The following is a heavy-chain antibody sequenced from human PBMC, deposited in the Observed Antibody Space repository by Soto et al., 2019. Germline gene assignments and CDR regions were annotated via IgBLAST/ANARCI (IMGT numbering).Heavy chain of an antibody. J-gene: IGHJ4*02. CDR1: GFTFSSYN. CDR2: ISSSSSYI. CDR3: ARDQCSGGNCYPYFDF. D-gene: IGHD2-15*01. V-gene: IGHV3-21*01. Sequence: GGSLRLSCAASGFTFSSYNMNWVRQAPGKGLEWVSSISSSSSYIYYADSVKGRFTISGDNAKNSLYLQMNSLRTEDTAVYYCARDQCSGGNCYPYFDFWGQGTLVTVSS.